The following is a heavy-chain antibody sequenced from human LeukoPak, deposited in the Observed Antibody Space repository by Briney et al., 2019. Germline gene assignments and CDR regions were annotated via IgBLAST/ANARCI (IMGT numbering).Heavy chain of an antibody. Sequence: GGSLRLSCAASGFTLSNYAMSWVRQAPGKGLEWVSAISGSGGSIYYADSVKGRFTISRDNSKNTLYLQMNSLRAEDTAVYYCAKHEAGAAGTSWRFDPWGQGTLVTVSS. D-gene: IGHD6-13*01. J-gene: IGHJ5*02. CDR2: ISGSGGSI. CDR1: GFTLSNYA. CDR3: AKHEAGAAGTSWRFDP. V-gene: IGHV3-23*01.